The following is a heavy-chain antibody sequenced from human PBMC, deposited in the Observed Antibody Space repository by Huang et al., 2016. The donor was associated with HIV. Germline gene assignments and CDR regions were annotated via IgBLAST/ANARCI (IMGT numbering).Heavy chain of an antibody. V-gene: IGHV4-39*01. CDR1: GGSISRSSYH. D-gene: IGHD3-22*01. Sequence: QLQLQESGPGLVKPSETLSLTCTVSGGSISRSSYHWGWIRQPPGKGLEGIGSIDYSGSTYDNPSLKSRVTISVDTSKNQFSLRLSSVTAADTAMYYCARPSYDSSGNFDYWGQGTLVTVSS. CDR3: ARPSYDSSGNFDY. J-gene: IGHJ4*02. CDR2: IDYSGST.